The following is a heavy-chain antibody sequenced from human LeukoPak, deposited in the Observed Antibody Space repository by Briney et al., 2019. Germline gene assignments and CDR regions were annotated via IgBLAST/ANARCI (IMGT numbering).Heavy chain of an antibody. V-gene: IGHV3-30-3*01. J-gene: IGHJ4*02. D-gene: IGHD5-18*01. Sequence: PGGSLRLSCAASGFTFSSYAMHWVRQAPGKGLQWVAVMSYDGSNKYYADSVKGRFTISRDNSKNTLYLQMNSLRVEDTAVYYCAREDGNLKWGYSYGFDYWGQGTLVTVSS. CDR3: AREDGNLKWGYSYGFDY. CDR2: MSYDGSNK. CDR1: GFTFSSYA.